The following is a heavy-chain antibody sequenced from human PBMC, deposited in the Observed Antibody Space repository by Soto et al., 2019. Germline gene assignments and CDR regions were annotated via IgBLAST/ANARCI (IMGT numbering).Heavy chain of an antibody. V-gene: IGHV1-69*13. CDR2: IVPIYRTA. CDR3: VRDSGAKLSSS. Sequence: SVKVSSKASGGTFSSYRINWARQPPGQGLEWVGGIVPIYRTADYAQKFQGRVTITADESARTSYMELRSLKSQDTAVYYCVRDSGAKLSSSWGQGTLVTVSS. D-gene: IGHD6-13*01. CDR1: GGTFSSYR. J-gene: IGHJ4*02.